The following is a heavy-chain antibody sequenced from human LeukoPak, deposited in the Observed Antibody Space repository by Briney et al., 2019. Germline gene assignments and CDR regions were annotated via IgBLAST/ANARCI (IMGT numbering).Heavy chain of an antibody. D-gene: IGHD4-11*01. CDR3: ARDNDFTNYY. CDR2: INSGSRSI. CDR1: GFWFSGWS. J-gene: IGHJ4*02. V-gene: IGHV3-21*06. Sequence: GGSLRLSCSVSGFWFSGWSFNWVRQAPGKGLEWVSSINSGSRSIYYADSVKGRFTISRDDAKSLLYLQMDSLRAEDTAVYYCARDNDFTNYYWGQGTLVTVSS.